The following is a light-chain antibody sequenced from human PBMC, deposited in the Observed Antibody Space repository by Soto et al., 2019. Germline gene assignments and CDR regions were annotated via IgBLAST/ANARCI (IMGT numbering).Light chain of an antibody. CDR3: LHRYNWPLT. J-gene: IGKJ4*01. V-gene: IGKV3-11*01. CDR2: DAS. Sequence: EIVMTQSPATLSVSAGERVTLSCRASQSVSSNLAWYQQKPGQAPRLLIYDASNRATGIPARFSGSGSGTDFTLTISRLEPEDSAVYYCLHRYNWPLTFGGGTKVEIK. CDR1: QSVSSN.